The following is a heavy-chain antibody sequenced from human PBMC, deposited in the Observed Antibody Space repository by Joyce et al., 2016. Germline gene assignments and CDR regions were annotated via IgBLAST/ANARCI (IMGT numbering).Heavy chain of an antibody. Sequence: EVQLVQSGAEVTKPGASLKISCKGSGYSFTSYWIGWVRQMPGKGLEGRGIIEPGDSETRSSPACQGKVTISAEKAISTADLQWSSLKASDTAMYYCARHSRRWLQTDYFDYWGQGTLVTVSS. J-gene: IGHJ4*02. V-gene: IGHV5-51*01. CDR1: GYSFTSYW. D-gene: IGHD5-24*01. CDR3: ARHSRRWLQTDYFDY. CDR2: IEPGDSET.